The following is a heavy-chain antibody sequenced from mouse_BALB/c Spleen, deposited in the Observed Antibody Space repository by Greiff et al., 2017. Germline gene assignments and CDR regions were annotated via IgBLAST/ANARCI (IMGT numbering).Heavy chain of an antibody. D-gene: IGHD2-2*01. J-gene: IGHJ4*01. Sequence: EVKLQESGPGLVKPSQSLSLTCTVTGYSITSDYAWNWIRQFPGNKLEWMGYISYSGSTSYNPSLKSRISITRDTSKNQFFLQLNSVTTEDTATYYCARGGSYGYDEGYGMDYWGQGTSVTVSS. V-gene: IGHV3-2*02. CDR2: ISYSGST. CDR3: ARGGSYGYDEGYGMDY. CDR1: GYSITSDYA.